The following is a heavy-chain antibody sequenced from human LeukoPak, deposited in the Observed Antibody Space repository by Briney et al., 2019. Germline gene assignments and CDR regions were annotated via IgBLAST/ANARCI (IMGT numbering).Heavy chain of an antibody. Sequence: GASLLISCKASGYTFTNYWIGWVRQMPGKGLEWMGIIYPGDSDTRYSPSFQGQVTISADKSISTAYLQWSSLKASDTAMYYCARQVDTAMVTDWFDPWGQGTLVTVSS. CDR3: ARQVDTAMVTDWFDP. CDR1: GYTFTNYW. D-gene: IGHD5-18*01. V-gene: IGHV5-51*01. J-gene: IGHJ5*02. CDR2: IYPGDSDT.